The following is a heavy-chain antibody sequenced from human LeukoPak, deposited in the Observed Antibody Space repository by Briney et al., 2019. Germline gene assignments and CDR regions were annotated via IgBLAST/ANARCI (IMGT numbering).Heavy chain of an antibody. Sequence: KSSETLSLTCAVSGGSISSYYWSWIRQPPGKGLEWIGYIYYSGSTNYNPSLKSRVTISVDTSKNQFSLKLSSVTAADTAVYYCARDQYGDYSNAFDIWGQGTMVTVSS. J-gene: IGHJ3*02. D-gene: IGHD4-17*01. CDR3: ARDQYGDYSNAFDI. CDR1: GGSISSYY. CDR2: IYYSGST. V-gene: IGHV4-59*01.